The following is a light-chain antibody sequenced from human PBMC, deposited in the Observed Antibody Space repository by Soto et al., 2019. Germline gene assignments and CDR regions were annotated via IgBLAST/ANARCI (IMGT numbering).Light chain of an antibody. Sequence: EIVMTQSPATLSVSPGERATLSCRASQSXXXXLAWYQQKPGQAPRLLIYGASTRATGIPARFSGSGSGTEFTLTISSLQSEDFAVYYCQQYNNWLGTFGQGTKVEIK. CDR3: QQYNNWLGT. J-gene: IGKJ1*01. V-gene: IGKV3-15*01. CDR2: GAS. CDR1: QSXXXX.